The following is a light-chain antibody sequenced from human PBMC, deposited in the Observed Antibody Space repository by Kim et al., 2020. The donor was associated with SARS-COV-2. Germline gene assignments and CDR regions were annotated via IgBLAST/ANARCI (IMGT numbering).Light chain of an antibody. CDR3: LQEYSYPYT. CDR1: QGIRND. Sequence: AIQMTQSPSSLSASVGDRVTITCRASQGIRNDLGGYQQKPGKAPELLIYAASNLQSEVPSRFSGSRSDTDFTLTIDSLQPEDFATYYCLQEYSYPYTSGQGTKLEI. V-gene: IGKV1-6*01. CDR2: AAS. J-gene: IGKJ2*01.